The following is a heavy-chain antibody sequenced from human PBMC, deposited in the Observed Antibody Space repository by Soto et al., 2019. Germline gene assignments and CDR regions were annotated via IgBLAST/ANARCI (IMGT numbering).Heavy chain of an antibody. CDR1: GFTFSNAW. CDR3: TSSLPLSSSSDC. D-gene: IGHD6-6*01. Sequence: GGSLRLSCAASGFTFSNAWMSWVRQAPGKGLEWVGRIKSKTDGGTTDYAAPVKGRFTISRDDSKNTLYLQMNSLKTEDTAVYYCTSSLPLSSSSDCWGQGTLVTVSS. CDR2: IKSKTDGGTT. J-gene: IGHJ4*02. V-gene: IGHV3-15*01.